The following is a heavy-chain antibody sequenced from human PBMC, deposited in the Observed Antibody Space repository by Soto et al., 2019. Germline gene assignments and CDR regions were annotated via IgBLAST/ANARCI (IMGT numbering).Heavy chain of an antibody. CDR3: ARVGDYYDLYDFDS. J-gene: IGHJ4*02. V-gene: IGHV1-18*01. CDR1: GYTIISYG. Sequence: QVQLVQSGAEVKKPGASVKVSCKASGYTIISYGFTWVRQAPGQGLEWMGWISAYNGNTNYAQKLQGRVTMTTDTSTSTAYMELRSLRSDDTAVYYCARVGDYYDLYDFDSWGQGTLVTVSS. CDR2: ISAYNGNT. D-gene: IGHD3-22*01.